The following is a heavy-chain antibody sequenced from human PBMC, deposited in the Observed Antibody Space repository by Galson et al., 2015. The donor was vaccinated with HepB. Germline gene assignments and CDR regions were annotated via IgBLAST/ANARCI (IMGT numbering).Heavy chain of an antibody. CDR2: ISYDGSNK. J-gene: IGHJ4*02. Sequence: SLRLSCAASGFTFSSYGMHWVRQAPGKGLEWVAVISYDGSNKYYADSVKGRFTISRDNSKNTLYLQMNSLRAEDTAVYYCAYDSSLDYWGQGTLVTVSS. CDR1: GFTFSSYG. CDR3: AYDSSLDY. V-gene: IGHV3-30*18. D-gene: IGHD6-19*01.